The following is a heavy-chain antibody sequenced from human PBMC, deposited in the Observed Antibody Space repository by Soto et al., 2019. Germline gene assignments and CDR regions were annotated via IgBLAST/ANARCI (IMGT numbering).Heavy chain of an antibody. Sequence: SVKVSCKASGYTFTSYGISWVRQAPGQGLEWMGWISAYNGNTNYAQKLQGRVTMTTDTSTSTAYMELRSLRSDDTAVYYCARGRGLWFGELLSDYFDYRGQGTLVTVSS. V-gene: IGHV1-18*01. CDR1: GYTFTSYG. CDR2: ISAYNGNT. D-gene: IGHD3-10*01. J-gene: IGHJ4*02. CDR3: ARGRGLWFGELLSDYFDY.